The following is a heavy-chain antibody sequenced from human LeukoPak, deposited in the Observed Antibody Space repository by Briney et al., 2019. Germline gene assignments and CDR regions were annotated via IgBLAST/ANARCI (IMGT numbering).Heavy chain of an antibody. CDR1: GFTFSNYA. D-gene: IGHD2-2*02. CDR2: ISSNGGST. V-gene: IGHV3-23*01. J-gene: IGHJ4*02. Sequence: GGSLRLSRAASGFTFSNYAMSWVRQAPGKGLEWVSGISSNGGSTYYADSVKGRFTISRDNSKNTLYLQMNSLRAEDTAVYYCAKYTYTRFFDYWGQGTLVTVSS. CDR3: AKYTYTRFFDY.